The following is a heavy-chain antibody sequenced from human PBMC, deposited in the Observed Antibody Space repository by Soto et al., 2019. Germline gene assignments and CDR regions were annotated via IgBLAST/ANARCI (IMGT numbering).Heavy chain of an antibody. CDR2: IYHSGST. CDR3: ARVGYSSSWSPGPIDY. V-gene: IGHV4-38-2*01. Sequence: PSETLSLTCAVSGYSISSGYYWGWIRQPPGKGLEWIGSIYHSGSTYYNPSLKSRVTISVDTSKNQFSLKLSSVTAADTAVYYCARVGYSSSWSPGPIDYWGQGTLVTVSS. D-gene: IGHD6-13*01. CDR1: GYSISSGYY. J-gene: IGHJ4*02.